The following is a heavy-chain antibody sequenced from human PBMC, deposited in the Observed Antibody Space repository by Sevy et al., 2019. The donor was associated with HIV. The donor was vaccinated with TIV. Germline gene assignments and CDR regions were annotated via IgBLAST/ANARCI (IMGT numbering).Heavy chain of an antibody. CDR2: ISRSSSYI. J-gene: IGHJ3*02. Sequence: GGSLRLSCAASGFTFSSHSMNWVRQAPGKGLEWVSSISRSSSYIYYADSVKGRFTISRDNAKNSLYLQMNSLRAEDTAVYYCARDEDSWDAFDIWGQGTMVTVSS. V-gene: IGHV3-21*01. D-gene: IGHD6-6*01. CDR3: ARDEDSWDAFDI. CDR1: GFTFSSHS.